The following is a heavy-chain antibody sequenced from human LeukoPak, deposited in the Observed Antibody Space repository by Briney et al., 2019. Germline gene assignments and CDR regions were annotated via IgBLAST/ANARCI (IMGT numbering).Heavy chain of an antibody. D-gene: IGHD1-14*01. CDR3: ARDLTS. J-gene: IGHJ4*02. V-gene: IGHV4-61*01. CDR2: IYYSGST. CDR1: GGSVSSGSYY. Sequence: PSETLSLTCTVSGGSVSSGSYYWTWTRQPPGKGLEWIGYIYYSGSTFYNPSLKSRVTISVDTSKNQFSLELRSVTAADTAVYYCARDLTSWGQGTLVTVSS.